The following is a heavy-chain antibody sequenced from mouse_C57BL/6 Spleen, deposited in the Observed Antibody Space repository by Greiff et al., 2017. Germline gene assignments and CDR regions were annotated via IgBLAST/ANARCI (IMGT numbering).Heavy chain of an antibody. CDR3: AVITTVVATRY. V-gene: IGHV1-22*01. D-gene: IGHD1-1*01. J-gene: IGHJ2*01. CDR1: GYTFTDYN. CDR2: INPNNGGT. Sequence: VQLQQSGPELVKPGASVKMSCKASGYTFTDYNMHWVKQSHGKSLEWIGYINPNNGGTSYNQKFKGKATLTVNKSSSTAYMELRSLTSEDSAVYYCAVITTVVATRYWGQGTTLTVSS.